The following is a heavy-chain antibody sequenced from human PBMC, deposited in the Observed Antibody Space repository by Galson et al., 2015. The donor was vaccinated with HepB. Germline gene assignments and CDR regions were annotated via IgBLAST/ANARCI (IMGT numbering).Heavy chain of an antibody. Sequence: SLRLSCAASGFTVSSNYMSWVRQAPGKGLEWVSTISGSGGSTYYADSVKGRFTISRDNSKNTLYLQMNSLRAEDTAVYYCAKEGSGSYYYYYGMDVWGQGTTVTVSS. V-gene: IGHV3-23*01. CDR1: GFTVSSNY. D-gene: IGHD3-10*01. CDR2: ISGSGGST. CDR3: AKEGSGSYYYYYGMDV. J-gene: IGHJ6*02.